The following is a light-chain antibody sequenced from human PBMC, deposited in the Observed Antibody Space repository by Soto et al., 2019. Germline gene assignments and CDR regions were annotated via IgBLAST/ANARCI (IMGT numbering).Light chain of an antibody. V-gene: IGKV1-5*03. Sequence: DLQMTQSPSSLSASLGDSVTIXXRASHSISSSLAWYQQKPGKAPNLXIYRASSLQSGVPSRFSGSGSGTEFTLTISNLEPEDFAVYYCQQHISWPLTFGGGTKVDIK. J-gene: IGKJ4*01. CDR3: QQHISWPLT. CDR1: HSISSS. CDR2: RAS.